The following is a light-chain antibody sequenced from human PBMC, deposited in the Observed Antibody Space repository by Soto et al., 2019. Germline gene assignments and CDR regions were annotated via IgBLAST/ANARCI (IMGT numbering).Light chain of an antibody. CDR2: DVS. V-gene: IGLV2-11*01. Sequence: LTQPRSMSGSPGQSVTISCTGTSSDVGGYNYVSWYQHHPGKAPKLMIYDVSKRPSGVPDRFSGSRSGNTASLTISGLQADDEADYYCCSYAGTYTFVFGTGTKVTVL. CDR3: CSYAGTYTFV. J-gene: IGLJ1*01. CDR1: SSDVGGYNY.